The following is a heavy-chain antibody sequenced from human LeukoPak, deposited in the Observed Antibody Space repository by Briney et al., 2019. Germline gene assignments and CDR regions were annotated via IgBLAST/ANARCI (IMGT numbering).Heavy chain of an antibody. CDR3: AREGRYSLSFDY. D-gene: IGHD3-10*01. CDR2: ISSSGSTK. J-gene: IGHJ4*02. CDR1: GGSISSYY. V-gene: IGHV3-11*04. Sequence: LSLTCTVSGGSISSYYWSWIRQPPGKGLEWVSYISSSGSTKYYADFVKGRFTISRDNAKNSLYLQMNSLRVEDTAVYYCAREGRYSLSFDYWGQGTLVTVSS.